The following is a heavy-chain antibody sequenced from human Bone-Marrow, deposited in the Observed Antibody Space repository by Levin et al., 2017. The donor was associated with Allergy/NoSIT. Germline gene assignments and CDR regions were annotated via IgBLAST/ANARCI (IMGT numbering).Heavy chain of an antibody. CDR1: GGSINSNNW. Sequence: SETLSLTCAVSGGSINSNNWWSWVRQPPGKGLEWIGEIYHTGSTNYNPSLKSRVTISVDKSNNQFSLKVSSVTAADTAVYYCAREMLAGSYAGFDYWGQGTLVTVSS. CDR3: AREMLAGSYAGFDY. J-gene: IGHJ4*02. CDR2: IYHTGST. D-gene: IGHD6-19*01. V-gene: IGHV4-4*02.